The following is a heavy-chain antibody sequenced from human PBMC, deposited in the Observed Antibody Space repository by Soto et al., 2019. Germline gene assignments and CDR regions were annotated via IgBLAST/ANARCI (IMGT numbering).Heavy chain of an antibody. CDR3: ARGATNWQYFDY. J-gene: IGHJ4*02. V-gene: IGHV4-59*01. CDR1: DASIRGYY. D-gene: IGHD7-27*01. CDR2: FHYSGIS. Sequence: SETLSLTCTVSDASIRGYYWSWIRQPPGKGLEWIGYFHYSGISNYNSSLKSRVTMSLDTSKNQFSLKLSSVSAADTAIYYCARGATNWQYFDYWGQGALVTVYS.